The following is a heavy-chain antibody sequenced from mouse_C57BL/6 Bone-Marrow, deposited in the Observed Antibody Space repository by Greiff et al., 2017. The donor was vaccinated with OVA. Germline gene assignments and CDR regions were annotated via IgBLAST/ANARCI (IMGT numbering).Heavy chain of an antibody. CDR1: GYTFTSYW. Sequence: QVQLQQPGAELVRPGSPVKLSCKASGYTFTSYWMHWVKQRPIQGLEWIGNIDPSDSETHYNQKFKDKATLTVDKSSSTAYMQLSSLTSEDSAVYYCARSRYSNYVRYYAMDYWGQGTSVTVSS. J-gene: IGHJ4*01. CDR2: IDPSDSET. V-gene: IGHV1-52*01. D-gene: IGHD2-5*01. CDR3: ARSRYSNYVRYYAMDY.